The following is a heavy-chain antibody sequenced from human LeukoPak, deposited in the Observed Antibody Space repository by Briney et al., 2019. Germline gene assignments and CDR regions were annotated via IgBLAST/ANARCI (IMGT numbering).Heavy chain of an antibody. CDR3: ARMFEY. J-gene: IGHJ4*02. Sequence: SQTLSLTCTVSGGSISSDNYYWTWIRQPAGKGLEWIGHIYTSGTTNYNPSLKSRVTILLDTSKNQFSLNLNSVTAADTAIYYCARMFEYWGQGTLVTVSS. CDR2: IYTSGTT. CDR1: GGSISSDNYY. V-gene: IGHV4-61*09.